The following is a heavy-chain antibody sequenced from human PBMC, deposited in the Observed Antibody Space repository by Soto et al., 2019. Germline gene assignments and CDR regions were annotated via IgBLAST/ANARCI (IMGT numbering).Heavy chain of an antibody. CDR1: GFTLSDHY. V-gene: IGHV3-72*01. J-gene: IGHJ4*02. Sequence: GGSLRLSCAGSGFTLSDHYIDWVRQALGKGLEWVGRSRDKPQGYSTAYAASVKGRFTTSRDESKNSAYLQMNSLKTEDTAVYFCARALKSYSGVASCSPWYYWGQGTLVTSPQ. CDR2: SRDKPQGYST. CDR3: ARALKSYSGVASCSPWYY. D-gene: IGHD2-21*01.